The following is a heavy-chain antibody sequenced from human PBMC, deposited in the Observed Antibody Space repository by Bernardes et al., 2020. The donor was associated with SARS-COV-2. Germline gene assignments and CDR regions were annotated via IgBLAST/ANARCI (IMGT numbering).Heavy chain of an antibody. CDR1: GFSFRTSA. D-gene: IGHD4-17*01. Sequence: VGSLHLSCAASGFSFRTSAMHWVRRAPGPGLAWVAVISYDGSDSFSADSVKGRFTISRDNSKNTLSLQMNGLRAEDTAVYFCARDMKGMMSTIYGTFDLWGQGTLVTVSS. CDR3: ARDMKGMMSTIYGTFDL. J-gene: IGHJ4*02. CDR2: ISYDGSDS. V-gene: IGHV3-30-3*01.